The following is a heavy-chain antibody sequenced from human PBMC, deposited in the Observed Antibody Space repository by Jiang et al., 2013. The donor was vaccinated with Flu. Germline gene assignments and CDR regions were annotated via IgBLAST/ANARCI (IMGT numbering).Heavy chain of an antibody. CDR3: AIEEVAQDIVVVPAATFDY. J-gene: IGHJ4*02. CDR2: ISSSSSYI. CDR1: GFTFSSYS. D-gene: IGHD2-2*01. Sequence: QLLESGGGLVKPGGSLRLSCAASGFTFSSYSMNWVRQAPGKGLEWVSSISSSSSYIYYADSVKGRFTISRDNAKNSLYLQMNSLRAEDTAVYYCAIEEVAQDIVVVPAATFDYWGQGTLVTVSS. V-gene: IGHV3-21*01.